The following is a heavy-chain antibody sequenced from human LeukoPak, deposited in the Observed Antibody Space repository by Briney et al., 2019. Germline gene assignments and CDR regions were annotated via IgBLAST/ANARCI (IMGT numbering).Heavy chain of an antibody. D-gene: IGHD3-10*01. Sequence: GESLKISCKGSGYSFNSYWIGWVRQMPGKGLEWMGIIYPDDSDTRYSPSFQGQVTISADKSISTAYLHWSSLKASDTAMYYCASPYGSGSSYYYYGMDVWGQGTTVTVSS. CDR2: IYPDDSDT. CDR1: GYSFNSYW. J-gene: IGHJ6*02. CDR3: ASPYGSGSSYYYYGMDV. V-gene: IGHV5-51*01.